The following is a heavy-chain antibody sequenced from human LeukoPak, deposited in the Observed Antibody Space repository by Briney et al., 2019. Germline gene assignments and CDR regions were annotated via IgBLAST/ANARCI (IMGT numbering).Heavy chain of an antibody. CDR1: GGSNSSSSYY. CDR3: AREGYCSGGSCYGMDAFDI. J-gene: IGHJ3*02. V-gene: IGHV4-39*07. Sequence: SETLSLTCTVSGGSNSSSSYYWGWIRQPPGKGLEWIGSIYYSGSTYYNPSLKSRVTISVDTSKNQFSLKLSSVTAADTAVYYCAREGYCSGGSCYGMDAFDIWGQGTMVTFSS. D-gene: IGHD2-15*01. CDR2: IYYSGST.